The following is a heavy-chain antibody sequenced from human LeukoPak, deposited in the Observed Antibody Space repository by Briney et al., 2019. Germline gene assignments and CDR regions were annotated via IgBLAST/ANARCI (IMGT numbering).Heavy chain of an antibody. CDR3: ARDMVVPAARFDP. J-gene: IGHJ5*02. CDR2: INPSGGST. V-gene: IGHV1-46*01. D-gene: IGHD2-2*01. CDR1: GYTFTSYY. Sequence: GASVKVSCKASGYTFTSYYMHWVRQAPGQGREWMGIINPSGGSTSYAQKFQGRVTMTRDTSTSTVYMELSSLRSEDTAVYYCARDMVVPAARFDPWGQGTLVTVSS.